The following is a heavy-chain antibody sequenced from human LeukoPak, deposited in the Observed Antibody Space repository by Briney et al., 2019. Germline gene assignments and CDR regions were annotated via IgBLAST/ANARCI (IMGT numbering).Heavy chain of an antibody. J-gene: IGHJ3*02. Sequence: PSETLSLTCTVSGGSISSFYWSWIRQPPGKGLEWIGYIYYSGSTDYNPSLKSRVTISVDTSKNHFSLKLSSVTAADTAVYYCARRCSGGSCYSSPFDIWGQGTMVTVSS. V-gene: IGHV4-59*08. CDR2: IYYSGST. CDR3: ARRCSGGSCYSSPFDI. CDR1: GGSISSFY. D-gene: IGHD2-15*01.